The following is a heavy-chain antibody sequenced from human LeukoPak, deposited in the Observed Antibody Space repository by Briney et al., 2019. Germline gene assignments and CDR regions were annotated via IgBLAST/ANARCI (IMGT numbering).Heavy chain of an antibody. CDR3: ARDSLLDSSLRHYYGMDV. V-gene: IGHV1-46*01. J-gene: IGHJ6*02. CDR1: GYTFTSYY. Sequence: GASVKVSCKASGYTFTSYYMHWVRQAPGQGLEWMGIINPNCGSTSYAQKFQGRVTMTRDTSTSTVYMELSSLRSEDTAVYYCARDSLLDSSLRHYYGMDVWGQGTTVTVSS. D-gene: IGHD4-17*01. CDR2: INPNCGST.